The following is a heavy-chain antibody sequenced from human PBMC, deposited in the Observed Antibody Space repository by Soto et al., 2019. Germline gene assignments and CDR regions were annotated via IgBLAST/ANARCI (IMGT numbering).Heavy chain of an antibody. CDR1: GGPVGYTSFY. CDR3: ARDTSSTSLRAEYFQF. D-gene: IGHD6-13*01. CDR2: VHHNVTT. Sequence: SETLSLTCDVSGGPVGYTSFYWGWLRQSPGKGLEWIGSVHHNVTTYYNQSLKGRVTISMDTSNNQFSLRLTSVTAADTAVYYCARDTSSTSLRAEYFQFWGQGTQVTVSS. V-gene: IGHV4-39*02. J-gene: IGHJ1*01.